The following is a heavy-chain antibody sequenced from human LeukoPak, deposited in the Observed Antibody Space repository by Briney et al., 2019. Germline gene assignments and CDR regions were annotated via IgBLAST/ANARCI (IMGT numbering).Heavy chain of an antibody. J-gene: IGHJ4*02. CDR1: GFTFSSYG. D-gene: IGHD3-10*01. V-gene: IGHV3-33*01. CDR2: IWYDGSNK. CDR3: AREFKGYYYGSGKLDY. Sequence: GRSLRLSCAASGFTFSSYGMHWVRQAPGKGLEWVAVIWYDGSNKYYADSVKGRFTISRDNSKNTLYLQMNSLRAEDTAVYYCAREFKGYYYGSGKLDYWGQGTLVTVSS.